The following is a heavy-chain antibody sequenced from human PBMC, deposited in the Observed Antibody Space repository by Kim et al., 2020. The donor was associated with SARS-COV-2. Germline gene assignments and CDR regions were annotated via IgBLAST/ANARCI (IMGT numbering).Heavy chain of an antibody. D-gene: IGHD5-18*01. V-gene: IGHV3-21*01. CDR1: GFTFSSYR. Sequence: GGSLRLSCSASGFTFSSYRMGWVRQAPGKGLEWVSSISAYTDYKYYADSMQGRFTISRDNAESSLYLQMNNLTAEDTAVYFCAREGRYSCRIHFDYWGQGTQVTV. J-gene: IGHJ4*02. CDR2: ISAYTDYK. CDR3: AREGRYSCRIHFDY.